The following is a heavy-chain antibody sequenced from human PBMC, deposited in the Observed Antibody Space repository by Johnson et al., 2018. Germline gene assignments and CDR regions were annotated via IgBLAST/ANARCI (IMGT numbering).Heavy chain of an antibody. CDR3: AKDCYILTCPSDAFDI. V-gene: IGHV3-30*18. CDR2: ISYDGSNK. CDR1: GFTFSSYG. J-gene: IGHJ3*02. D-gene: IGHD3-9*01. Sequence: VQLLETGGGLVQPGRSLRLSCAASGFTFSSYGMHWVRQAPGKGLEWVAVISYDGSNKYYADSVKGRFTISRDNSKNTLYLQMNSLRAEDTAVYYCAKDCYILTCPSDAFDIWGQGTMVTVSS.